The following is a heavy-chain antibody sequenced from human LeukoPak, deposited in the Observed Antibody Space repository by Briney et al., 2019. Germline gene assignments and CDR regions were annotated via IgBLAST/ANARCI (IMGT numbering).Heavy chain of an antibody. CDR2: IIPILGIA. V-gene: IGHV1-69*04. D-gene: IGHD6-19*01. CDR3: ARDMLLSIAVAGTAGKLDY. CDR1: GGTFSSYA. Sequence: ASVKVSCKASGGTFSSYAISWVRQAPGQGLEWMGRIIPILGIANYAQKFQGRVTITADKSTSTAYMELSSLRSEDTAVYYCARDMLLSIAVAGTAGKLDYWGQGTLVTVSS. J-gene: IGHJ4*02.